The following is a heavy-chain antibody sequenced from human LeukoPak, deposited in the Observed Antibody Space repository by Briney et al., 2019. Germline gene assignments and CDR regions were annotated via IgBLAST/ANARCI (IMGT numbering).Heavy chain of an antibody. V-gene: IGHV1-2*02. CDR2: INPNSGGT. Sequence: GASVKVSCKASGYTFTGYYMHWVRQAPGQGLEWMGWINPNSGGTNYAQKFQGRVTMTRDTSISTAYMELSRLRSDDTAVNYCARDADYGPYYFDYWGQGTLVTVSS. J-gene: IGHJ4*02. CDR3: ARDADYGPYYFDY. D-gene: IGHD4-17*01. CDR1: GYTFTGYY.